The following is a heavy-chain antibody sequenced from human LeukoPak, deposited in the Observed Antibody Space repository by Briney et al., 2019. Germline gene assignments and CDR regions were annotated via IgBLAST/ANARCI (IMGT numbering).Heavy chain of an antibody. V-gene: IGHV3-23*01. CDR3: AKDFSTVTTLGYFDY. D-gene: IGHD4-17*01. Sequence: PGGSLRLSCAASGFTFSSYAMSWVRQAPGKGLEWVSTPSGSGSSTYYADSVKGRFTISRDNSKNTLFLQMNSLRAEDTAVYYCAKDFSTVTTLGYFDYWGQGNLVTVSS. CDR1: GFTFSSYA. CDR2: PSGSGSST. J-gene: IGHJ4*02.